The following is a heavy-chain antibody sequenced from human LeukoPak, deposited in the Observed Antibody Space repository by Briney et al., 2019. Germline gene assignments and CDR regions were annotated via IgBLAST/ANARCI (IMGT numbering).Heavy chain of an antibody. CDR1: GFTFSSYG. D-gene: IGHD6-19*01. V-gene: IGHV3-30*02. CDR2: IRYDGSNK. Sequence: GGSLRLSCAASGFTFSSYGMHWVRQASGKGLEWVAFIRYDGSNKYYADSVKGRFTISRDNSKNTLYLQMNSLRAEDTAVYYCAKVQAYSGGIFDIWGQGTMVTVSS. J-gene: IGHJ3*02. CDR3: AKVQAYSGGIFDI.